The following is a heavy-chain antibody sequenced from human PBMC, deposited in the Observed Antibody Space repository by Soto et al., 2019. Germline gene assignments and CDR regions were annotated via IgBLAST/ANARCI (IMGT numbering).Heavy chain of an antibody. CDR3: TRYTYTSRYSYFGMDV. J-gene: IGHJ6*02. CDR1: GFTFGDYA. D-gene: IGHD2-2*01. Sequence: WSLRLSCTCSGFTFGDYAISWSRQAPGKGLEWVGVIRSKAYGKTTDYAASVKGRFTILRDDSKNIAYLQLNSLQSEDTGVYYCTRYTYTSRYSYFGMDVWGHGTPVTVSS. CDR2: IRSKAYGKTT. V-gene: IGHV3-49*03.